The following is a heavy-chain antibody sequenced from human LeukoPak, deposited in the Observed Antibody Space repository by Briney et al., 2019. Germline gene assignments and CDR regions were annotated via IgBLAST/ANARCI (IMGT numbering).Heavy chain of an antibody. CDR1: GYSFTSNY. CDR3: ARDQEAFDY. V-gene: IGHV1-46*01. J-gene: IGHJ4*02. Sequence: ASVKVSCKASGYSFTSNYIHWVRQAPGQGPEWMGMIHPSDGSTSYAQKFQGRVTVTRDTSTSTVHMELSGLRSEDTAVYYCARDQEAFDYWGQGTLVTVSS. CDR2: IHPSDGST.